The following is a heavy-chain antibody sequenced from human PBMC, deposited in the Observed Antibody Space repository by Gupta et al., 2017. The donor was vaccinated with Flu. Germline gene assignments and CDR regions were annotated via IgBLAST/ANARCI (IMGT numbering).Heavy chain of an antibody. Sequence: EVQLVESGGGLVQPGGSLRLSCAASGFTFSSYSMNWVRQAPGKGLEWVSYISSSSSTIYYADSVKGRFTISRDNAKNSLYLQMNSLRDEDTAVYYCARDPTMGGSSWYGVWFDPWGQGTLVTVSS. D-gene: IGHD6-13*01. CDR1: GFTFSSYS. CDR3: ARDPTMGGSSWYGVWFDP. V-gene: IGHV3-48*02. J-gene: IGHJ5*02. CDR2: ISSSSSTI.